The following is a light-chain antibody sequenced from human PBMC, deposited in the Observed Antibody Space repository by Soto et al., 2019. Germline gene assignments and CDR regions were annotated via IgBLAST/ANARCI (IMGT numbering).Light chain of an antibody. Sequence: DIQMTQSPSSLSASVGDRVTITCRASQSISSYLNWYQQKPGKAPKLLIYAASSLQSGVPSRFSGSGSGTDFTLTISSLQPEDFSTYYCQQSYSTTRTFGQVTKVEIK. J-gene: IGKJ1*01. V-gene: IGKV1-39*01. CDR2: AAS. CDR3: QQSYSTTRT. CDR1: QSISSY.